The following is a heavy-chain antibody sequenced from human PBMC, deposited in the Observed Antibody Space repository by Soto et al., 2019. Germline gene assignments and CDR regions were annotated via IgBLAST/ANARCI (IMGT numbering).Heavy chain of an antibody. Sequence: ASVKVSCKASGYSFTTYYMHWVRQAPGQGLEWMGIINPSGGSTTYAQKFQGRVTMTRDTSTSTVYMELSSLRSEDTAVYYCARDREVVTNIHDDFDIWGQGTMVTVSS. CDR3: ARDREVVTNIHDDFDI. V-gene: IGHV1-46*01. CDR2: INPSGGST. CDR1: GYSFTTYY. D-gene: IGHD2-21*02. J-gene: IGHJ3*02.